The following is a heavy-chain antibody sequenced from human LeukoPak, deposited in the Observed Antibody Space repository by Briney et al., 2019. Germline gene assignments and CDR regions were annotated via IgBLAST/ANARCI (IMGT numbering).Heavy chain of an antibody. CDR2: ISTSGGST. V-gene: IGHV3-23*01. Sequence: PGGSLRLSCAASGFSFSNYAMSWVRQAPGKGLEWVSAISTSGGSTYYADSVEGRFTISRDNSKNTLFLQLNNLRAEDTAVYYCAKVNYYDSSGYYWGQGTLVTVSS. D-gene: IGHD3-22*01. CDR1: GFSFSNYA. CDR3: AKVNYYDSSGYY. J-gene: IGHJ4*02.